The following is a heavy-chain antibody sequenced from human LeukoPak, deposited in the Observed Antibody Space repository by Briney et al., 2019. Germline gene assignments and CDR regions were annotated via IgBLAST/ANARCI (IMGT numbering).Heavy chain of an antibody. D-gene: IGHD6-13*01. V-gene: IGHV4-61*10. CDR2: IGST. Sequence: SETLSLTCTVSGGSISSGSYYWSWIRQPAGKGLEWVGHIGSTNYNPSLKNRVTISVDTSKNQFSLKLSSVTAADTAVYYCARVEQPTPGGYYYYYMDVWGKGTTVTVSS. J-gene: IGHJ6*03. CDR1: GGSISSGSYY. CDR3: ARVEQPTPGGYYYYYMDV.